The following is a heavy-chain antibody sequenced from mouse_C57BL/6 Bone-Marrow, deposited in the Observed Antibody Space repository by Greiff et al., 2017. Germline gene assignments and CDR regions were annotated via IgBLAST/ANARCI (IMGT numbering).Heavy chain of an antibody. CDR3: ARGWLLGYFDV. J-gene: IGHJ1*03. Sequence: DVHLVESGGGLVQPGGSLKLSCAASGFTFSDYYMYWVRQTPEKRLEWVAYISNGGGSTYYPDTVKGRFTLSRDNDKNTLYLQMSRLKSEDTAMYYCARGWLLGYFDVWGTGTTVTVSS. CDR2: ISNGGGST. V-gene: IGHV5-12*01. CDR1: GFTFSDYY. D-gene: IGHD2-3*01.